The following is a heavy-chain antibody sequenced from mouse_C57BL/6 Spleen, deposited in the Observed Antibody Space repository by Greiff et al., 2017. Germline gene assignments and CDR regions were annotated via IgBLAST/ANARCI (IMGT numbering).Heavy chain of an antibody. J-gene: IGHJ2*01. V-gene: IGHV5-16*01. CDR1: GFTFSDYY. D-gene: IGHD2-3*01. CDR2: INYDGSST. Sequence: VQLKESEGGLVQPGSSMKLSCTASGFTFSDYYMAWVRQVPEKGLEWVANINYDGSSTYYLDSLKSRFIISRDNAKNILYLQMSSLKSEDTATYYCARDMGDGYDYWGQGTTLTVSS. CDR3: ARDMGDGYDY.